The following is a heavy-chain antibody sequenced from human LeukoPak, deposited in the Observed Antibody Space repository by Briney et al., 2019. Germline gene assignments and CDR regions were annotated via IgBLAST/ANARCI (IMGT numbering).Heavy chain of an antibody. V-gene: IGHV3-30*02. D-gene: IGHD1-26*01. CDR1: GFTFSSYG. J-gene: IGHJ1*01. Sequence: GGSLRLSCAASGFTFSSYGMHWVRQAPGKGLEWVAVIWYDGSSKYYADSVKGRFTISRDNSKNTLYLQMNSLRDEDTAVYYCAKDPYSGSFEYFQHWGQGTLVTVSS. CDR3: AKDPYSGSFEYFQH. CDR2: IWYDGSSK.